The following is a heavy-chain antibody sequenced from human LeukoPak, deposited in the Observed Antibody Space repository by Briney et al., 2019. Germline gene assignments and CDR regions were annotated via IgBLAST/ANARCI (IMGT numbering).Heavy chain of an antibody. V-gene: IGHV3-9*01. CDR3: AKDTYSTSLTGFDH. Sequence: GGSLRLSCAASGFTFDDYAMQWVRQAPGKGLEWVSGISWNGGSIGYADSVKGRFTISRDNAKNSLYLQMNSLRAEDPALYYCAKDTYSTSLTGFDHWGQGTLVAVSS. D-gene: IGHD6-6*01. J-gene: IGHJ4*02. CDR1: GFTFDDYA. CDR2: ISWNGGSI.